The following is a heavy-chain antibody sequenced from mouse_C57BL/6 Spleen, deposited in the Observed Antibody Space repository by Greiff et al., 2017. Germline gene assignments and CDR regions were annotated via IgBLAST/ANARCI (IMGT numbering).Heavy chain of an antibody. D-gene: IGHD2-1*01. CDR2: INPNNGGT. V-gene: IGHV1-26*01. CDR1: GYTFTDYY. Sequence: EVQLQQSGPELVKPGASVKISCKASGYTFTDYYMNWVKQSHGKSLEWIGDINPNNGGTSYNQKFKGKATLTVDKSSSTAYMELRSLTSEDSAVXYWERDYYGNYGYWGKGTTRTFSS. CDR3: ERDYYGNYGY. J-gene: IGHJ2*01.